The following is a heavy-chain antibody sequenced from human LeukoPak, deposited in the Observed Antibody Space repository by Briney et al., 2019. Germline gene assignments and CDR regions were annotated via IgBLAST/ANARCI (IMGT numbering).Heavy chain of an antibody. CDR2: YSSSGSTI. CDR1: GFTFCDYY. V-gene: IGHV3-11*04. CDR3: ARVRTIFGVVIPEFDY. D-gene: IGHD3-3*01. Sequence: GGSLRLSCAASGFTFCDYYVSWIPQAPGRGLEWVSYYSSSGSTIYYADSVKGRFTISRDNAKNSLYLQMNGLRAEDTAVYYCARVRTIFGVVIPEFDYWGQGTLVTVSS. J-gene: IGHJ4*02.